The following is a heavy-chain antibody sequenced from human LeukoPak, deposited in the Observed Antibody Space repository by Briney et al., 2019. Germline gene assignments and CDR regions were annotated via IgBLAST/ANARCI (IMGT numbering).Heavy chain of an antibody. CDR3: ARGLYDYVWGSYPTPLDYFDY. CDR1: GYTFTSYG. J-gene: IGHJ4*02. Sequence: ASVKVSCKASGYTFTSYGISWVRQAPGQGLEWMGWISAYNGNTNYAQKLQGRVTMTTDTSTSTAYMELRSLRSDDTAVYYCARGLYDYVWGSYPTPLDYFDYWGQGTLVTVSS. D-gene: IGHD3-16*02. CDR2: ISAYNGNT. V-gene: IGHV1-18*01.